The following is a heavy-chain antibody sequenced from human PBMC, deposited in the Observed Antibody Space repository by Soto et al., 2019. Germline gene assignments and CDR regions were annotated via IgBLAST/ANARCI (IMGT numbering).Heavy chain of an antibody. CDR2: INPSGGST. CDR1: GYTFTSYY. J-gene: IGHJ4*02. D-gene: IGHD6-13*01. V-gene: IGHV1-46*01. CDR3: ARHQPPGEAAAGNWLGY. Sequence: SVKVSCKASGYTFTSYYMHWVRQAPGQGLEWMGIINPSGGSTSYAQKFQGRVTMTRDTSTSTVYMELSSLRSEDTAVYYCARHQPPGEAAAGNWLGYWRQGTLVTVSS.